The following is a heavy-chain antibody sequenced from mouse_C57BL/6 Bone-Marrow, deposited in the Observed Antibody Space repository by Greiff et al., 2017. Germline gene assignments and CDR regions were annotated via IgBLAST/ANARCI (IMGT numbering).Heavy chain of an antibody. CDR3: ASDGNYYRDY. V-gene: IGHV5-6*02. Sequence: EVKLVESGGDLVKPGGSLKLSCAASGFTFSSYGMSWVRQTPDKRLEWVATISSGGSYTYYPDSVKGRFTISRDNAKNTLYLQMSSLKSEDTAMYYCASDGNYYRDYWGQGTTLTVSS. CDR2: ISSGGSYT. J-gene: IGHJ2*01. CDR1: GFTFSSYG. D-gene: IGHD2-1*01.